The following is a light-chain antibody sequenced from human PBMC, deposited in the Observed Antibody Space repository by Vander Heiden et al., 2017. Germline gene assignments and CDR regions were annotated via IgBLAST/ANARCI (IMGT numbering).Light chain of an antibody. CDR2: WAS. V-gene: IGKV4-1*01. CDR3: QQYYSTPWT. J-gene: IGKJ1*01. Sequence: DIVMTQSPDPLAVSLGQRATINCKSSQSVLYISNNENYLAWYQQKPGEPPKLLIYWASTRESGVPDRFSGSGSGTDFTLTIGSLQAEDVAVYYCQQYYSTPWTFGQGTKVEIK. CDR1: QSVLYISNNENY.